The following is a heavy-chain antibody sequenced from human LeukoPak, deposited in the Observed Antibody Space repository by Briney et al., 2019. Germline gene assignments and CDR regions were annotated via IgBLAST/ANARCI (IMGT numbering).Heavy chain of an antibody. D-gene: IGHD6-13*01. CDR2: ISSSSGYI. Sequence: GGSLRVSCAASGVTFISYSMSWVREAPGKGLGWVSSISSSSGYIYYADTVKGRVSISRDNAKNSLYLQMNSLRAEDTAVYYCARVIRQILAAAGQAFDIWGQGTMVTVSS. CDR3: ARVIRQILAAAGQAFDI. J-gene: IGHJ3*02. CDR1: GVTFISYS. V-gene: IGHV3-21*01.